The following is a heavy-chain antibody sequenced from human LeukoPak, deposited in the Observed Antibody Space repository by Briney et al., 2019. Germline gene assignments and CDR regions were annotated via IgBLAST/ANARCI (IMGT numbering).Heavy chain of an antibody. D-gene: IGHD4-17*01. Sequence: PGGSLRLSCAASGFTFSIYGMHWVRQAPGKGLEWVSFIRYDGSNKYYADSVKGRFTISRDNSKNTLYLQMNSLRAEDTAVYYCAKDGVLLGDYADYFDYWGQGTLVTVSS. CDR1: GFTFSIYG. CDR3: AKDGVLLGDYADYFDY. CDR2: IRYDGSNK. J-gene: IGHJ4*02. V-gene: IGHV3-30*02.